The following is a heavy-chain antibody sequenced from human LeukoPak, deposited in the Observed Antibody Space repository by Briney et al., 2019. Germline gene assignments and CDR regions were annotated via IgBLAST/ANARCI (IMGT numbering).Heavy chain of an antibody. J-gene: IGHJ6*02. CDR3: ARDGSDWSNDYYHGVDV. V-gene: IGHV4-59*02. CDR1: GDSVTTYY. CDR2: VYYSGSA. D-gene: IGHD6-19*01. Sequence: PSETLSLTCTVSGDSVTTYYWSWIRQPPGKGLEWLGYVYYSGSATYNPSLKSRVTISVDTSKNQFSLRLSSVTAADTAVYYCARDGSDWSNDYYHGVDVWGQGTTVTVSS.